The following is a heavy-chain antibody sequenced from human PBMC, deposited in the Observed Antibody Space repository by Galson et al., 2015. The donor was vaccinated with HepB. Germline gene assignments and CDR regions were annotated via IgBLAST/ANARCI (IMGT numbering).Heavy chain of an antibody. V-gene: IGHV3-66*01. Sequence: SLRLSCAASGFTVANTYMGWVRQAPGKGLEWVSLLYRGGETYHADSVKGRFTISRDNSMNTLYLQMNSLRAEDTAVYYCARAEADCDSASCYRGGAVDLWGQGTMVIVSS. CDR2: LYRGGET. D-gene: IGHD2-2*02. CDR1: GFTVANTY. CDR3: ARAEADCDSASCYRGGAVDL. J-gene: IGHJ3*01.